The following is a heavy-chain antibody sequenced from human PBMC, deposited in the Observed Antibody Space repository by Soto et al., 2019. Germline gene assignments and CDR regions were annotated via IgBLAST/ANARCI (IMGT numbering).Heavy chain of an antibody. J-gene: IGHJ4*02. CDR2: ISYDGSNK. CDR3: ARDRIAGSGSCDN. Sequence: GGSLRLSCAASGFTFSSYAMHWVRQAPGKGLEWVAVISYDGSNKYYADSVKGRFTISRDNAKNTLYLQMNSLRVEDTAVYYCARDRIAGSGSCDNWGQGTLVTVSS. D-gene: IGHD3-10*01. CDR1: GFTFSSYA. V-gene: IGHV3-30-3*01.